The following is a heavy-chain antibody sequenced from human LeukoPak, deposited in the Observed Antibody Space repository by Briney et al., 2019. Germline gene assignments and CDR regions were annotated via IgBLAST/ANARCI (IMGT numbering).Heavy chain of an antibody. V-gene: IGHV3-33*01. CDR2: IWYDGSNK. Sequence: PGGSLRLSCAASGFTFCSYGMHWVRQAPGKGLEWVAVIWYDGSNKYYADSVKGRFTISRDNSKNTLYLQMNSLRAEDTAVYYCARDPGWFGELIDYWGQGTLVTVSS. CDR1: GFTFCSYG. J-gene: IGHJ4*02. D-gene: IGHD3-10*01. CDR3: ARDPGWFGELIDY.